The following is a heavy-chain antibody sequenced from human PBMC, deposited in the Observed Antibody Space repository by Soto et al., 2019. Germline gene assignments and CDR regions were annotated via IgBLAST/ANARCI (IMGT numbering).Heavy chain of an antibody. CDR1: GFTFSNAW. D-gene: IGHD1-26*01. V-gene: IGHV3-15*01. J-gene: IGHJ3*02. Sequence: KPGGTLRLSCAASGFTFSNAWMSWVRQAPGKGLECVGRIKSKTDGATTDYAAPVKGRFTISRDDSKNTLYLQMNSLKTEDTAVYYCTTGPKTRRVGATWDDAFDIWGQGTIVTVSS. CDR3: TTGPKTRRVGATWDDAFDI. CDR2: IKSKTDGATT.